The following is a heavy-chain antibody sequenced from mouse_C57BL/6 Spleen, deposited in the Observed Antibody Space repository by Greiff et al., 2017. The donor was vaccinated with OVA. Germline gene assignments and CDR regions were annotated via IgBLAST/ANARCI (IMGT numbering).Heavy chain of an antibody. CDR3: TRSGDYVDWFAY. D-gene: IGHD2-4*01. CDR2: ISYSGST. Sequence: DVKLQESGPGLAKPSQTLSLTCSVTGYSITSDYWHWIRKFPGNKLEYMGYISYSGSTYYNPSLKSRIFITRDTNKNQYYLQLNSVTTDDTATYYGTRSGDYVDWFAYWGQGTLVTVSA. V-gene: IGHV3-8*01. CDR1: GYSITSDY. J-gene: IGHJ3*01.